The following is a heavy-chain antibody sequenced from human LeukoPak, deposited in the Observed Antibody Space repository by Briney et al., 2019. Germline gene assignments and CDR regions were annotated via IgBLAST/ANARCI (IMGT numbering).Heavy chain of an antibody. Sequence: GGSLRLSCAASGFTVSSNYMSWVRQAPGKGLEWVSVIYSGGSTYYADSVKGRFTISRDNSKNTLYLQMNSLRAEDTAVYYCARPRYAYYYYGMDVWGQGTTATVSS. CDR1: GFTVSSNY. CDR2: IYSGGST. J-gene: IGHJ6*02. CDR3: ARPRYAYYYYGMDV. V-gene: IGHV3-53*01. D-gene: IGHD3-9*01.